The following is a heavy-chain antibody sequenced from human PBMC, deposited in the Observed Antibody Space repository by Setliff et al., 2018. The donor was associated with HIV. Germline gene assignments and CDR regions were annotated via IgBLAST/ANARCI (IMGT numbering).Heavy chain of an antibody. CDR1: GGSISSGGYC. Sequence: SETLSLTCTVSGGSISSGGYCWNWIRQHPGKGLEWIGYIYDSGITDHNPSLEGRLTMSVDTSKNQVSLRLKSVTTADTAVYFCARELYGGNSRPFDYWGQGALVTVSS. V-gene: IGHV4-61*08. D-gene: IGHD2-21*02. J-gene: IGHJ4*02. CDR3: ARELYGGNSRPFDY. CDR2: IYDSGIT.